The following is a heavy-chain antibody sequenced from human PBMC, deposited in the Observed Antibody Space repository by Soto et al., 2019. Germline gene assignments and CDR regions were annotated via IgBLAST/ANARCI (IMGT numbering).Heavy chain of an antibody. D-gene: IGHD5-12*01. CDR2: IWYDGSNK. CDR3: ARPAETVWWQYGMDV. V-gene: IGHV3-33*01. Sequence: QVQLVESGGGVVQPGRSLRLSCAASGFSFSSYGMHWVRQAPGKGLEWVALIWYDGSNKYYADSVKGRFTISRDNSKNTLYLQMNSLRAEDTGVYYCARPAETVWWQYGMDVWGQGNTVTVSS. CDR1: GFSFSSYG. J-gene: IGHJ6*02.